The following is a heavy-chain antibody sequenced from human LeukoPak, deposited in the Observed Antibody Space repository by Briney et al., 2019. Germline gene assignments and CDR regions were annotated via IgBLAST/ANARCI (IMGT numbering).Heavy chain of an antibody. V-gene: IGHV1-18*01. CDR2: ISGYNGKT. CDR1: GYTFSKYS. J-gene: IGHJ4*02. D-gene: IGHD1-14*01. CDR3: ARNFHPGNWDY. Sequence: ASVKVSCKASGYTFSKYSINWVRQAPGQGLEWMGWISGYNGKTNYAQKLQDRVTMTTDTSTSTTYMELRSLRSDDTAVYYCARNFHPGNWDYWGQGTLVTVSS.